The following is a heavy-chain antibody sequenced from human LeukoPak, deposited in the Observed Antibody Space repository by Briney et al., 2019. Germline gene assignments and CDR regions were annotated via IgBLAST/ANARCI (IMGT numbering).Heavy chain of an antibody. CDR1: GFTFSSYS. Sequence: GGSLRLSCAASGFTFSSYSMNWVRQAPGKGLEWVSSISSSATYISYADSVKGRFTISRDNAKNSLYLQMNSLRAEDTAVYYCARGAAGYVGASSFDYWGQGTLVTVSS. CDR3: ARGAAGYVGASSFDY. CDR2: ISSSATYI. D-gene: IGHD1-26*01. V-gene: IGHV3-21*01. J-gene: IGHJ4*02.